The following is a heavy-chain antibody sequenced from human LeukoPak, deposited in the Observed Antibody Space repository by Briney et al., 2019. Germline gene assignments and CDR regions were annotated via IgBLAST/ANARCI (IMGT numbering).Heavy chain of an antibody. Sequence: GGSLRLSCAASGFTFSSYAMSWVRQAPGKGLEWVSGISGSGDSTDYANSVKGRFTISRDNSKNTLYLELNSLRAEDTAVYFWAKGRGCANRWSNYWGQGPRVTVSS. V-gene: IGHV3-23*01. CDR1: GFTFSSYA. CDR2: ISGSGDST. D-gene: IGHD1-26*01. CDR3: AKGRGCANRWSNY. J-gene: IGHJ4*02.